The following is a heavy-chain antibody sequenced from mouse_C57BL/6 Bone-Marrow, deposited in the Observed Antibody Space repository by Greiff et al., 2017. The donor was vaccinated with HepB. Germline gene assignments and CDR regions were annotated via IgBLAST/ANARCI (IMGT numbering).Heavy chain of an antibody. V-gene: IGHV5-4*01. Sequence: DVMLVESGGGLVKPGGSLKLSCAASGFTFSSYAMSWVRQTPEKRLEWVATISDGGSYTYYPDNVKGRFTISRDNAKNNLYLQMSHLKSEDTAMYYCAREKYAMDYWGQGTSVTVSS. J-gene: IGHJ4*01. CDR2: ISDGGSYT. CDR1: GFTFSSYA. CDR3: AREKYAMDY.